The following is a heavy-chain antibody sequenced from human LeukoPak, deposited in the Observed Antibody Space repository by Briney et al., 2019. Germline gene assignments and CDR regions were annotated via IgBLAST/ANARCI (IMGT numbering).Heavy chain of an antibody. CDR1: GGSFSGYY. V-gene: IGHV4-59*10. CDR3: ARVLGYQLPRFDP. Sequence: PSETLSLTCAVYGGSFSGYYWSWIRQPAGKGLEWIGRIYTSGSTNYNPSLKSRVTMSVDTSKNQFSLKLSSVTAADTAVYYCARVLGYQLPRFDPWGQGTLVTVSS. D-gene: IGHD2-2*01. CDR2: IYTSGST. J-gene: IGHJ5*02.